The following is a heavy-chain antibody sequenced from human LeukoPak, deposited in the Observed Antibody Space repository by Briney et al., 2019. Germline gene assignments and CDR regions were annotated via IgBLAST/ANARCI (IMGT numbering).Heavy chain of an antibody. CDR2: ISSSSSYI. V-gene: IGHV3-21*01. CDR3: ARDEGIAAASFDY. Sequence: GGSLKLSCAASGLSFSNYIMNWFRQPPGKGLDWFSSISSSSSYIYYADSVKGQFTISRDNAKNSLYLQMNSLRAEDTAVYYCARDEGIAAASFDYWGQGTLVTVSS. J-gene: IGHJ4*02. CDR1: GLSFSNYI. D-gene: IGHD6-13*01.